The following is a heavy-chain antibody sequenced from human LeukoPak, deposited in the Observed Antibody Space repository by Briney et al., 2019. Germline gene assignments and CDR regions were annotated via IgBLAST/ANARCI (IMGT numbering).Heavy chain of an antibody. V-gene: IGHV4-4*07. CDR3: ARVGYIGSSWLFDY. D-gene: IGHD1-26*01. CDR1: GGYITSYY. CDR2: IYTTGRT. Sequence: TSETLSLTCTVSGGYITSYYWGWVPQPAGKGLEWIWRIYTTGRTDHHPSLNSRLTMSVDTSKNQFSLNLSYVAAADTAVYYCARVGYIGSSWLFDYWGQGALVIVSS. J-gene: IGHJ4*02.